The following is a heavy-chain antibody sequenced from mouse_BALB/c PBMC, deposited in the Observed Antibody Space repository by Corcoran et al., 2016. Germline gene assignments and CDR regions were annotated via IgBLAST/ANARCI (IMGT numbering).Heavy chain of an antibody. CDR2: IYWNDDK. CDR3: ARSQLGHRGWSAY. J-gene: IGHJ3*01. V-gene: IGHV8-12*01. CDR1: GFSLSTSDMG. D-gene: IGHD4-1*02. Sequence: QVTLKESGPGILQPSQTLSLTCSFSGFSLSTSDMGVSWIRQPSGKDLEWLAHIYWNDDKRYNPSLKSRLTISKDTSRNQVFLKITSVDSADTATYYCARSQLGHRGWSAYWGQGTLVTVSA.